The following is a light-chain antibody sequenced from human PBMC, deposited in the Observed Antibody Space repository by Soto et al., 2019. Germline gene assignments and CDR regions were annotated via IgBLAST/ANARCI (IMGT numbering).Light chain of an antibody. V-gene: IGKV2-30*02. CDR1: QSLVHSDGIAY. CDR2: KVS. Sequence: DVVITQSPLSLPVTLGQPASISCRSNQSLVHSDGIAYFSWSQQRPGRSPRRLIYKVSNRDSGVPARFSGSGSGTDFALKISRVEAEDVGVYYCMQGTHWPITFGQGTRLEI. J-gene: IGKJ5*01. CDR3: MQGTHWPIT.